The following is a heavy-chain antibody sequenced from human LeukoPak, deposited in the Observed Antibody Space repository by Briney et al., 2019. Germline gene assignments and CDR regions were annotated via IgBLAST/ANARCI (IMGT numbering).Heavy chain of an antibody. J-gene: IGHJ4*02. CDR3: ARGPYSGYAIDY. D-gene: IGHD5-12*01. V-gene: IGHV4-39*01. Sequence: SETLSLTCTVSGGSISSSSYYWGWIRQPPGKGLEWIGSIYYSGSTYYNPSLESRVTISVDTSKNQFSLKLSSVTAADTAVYYCARGPYSGYAIDYWGQGTLVTVSS. CDR2: IYYSGST. CDR1: GGSISSSSYY.